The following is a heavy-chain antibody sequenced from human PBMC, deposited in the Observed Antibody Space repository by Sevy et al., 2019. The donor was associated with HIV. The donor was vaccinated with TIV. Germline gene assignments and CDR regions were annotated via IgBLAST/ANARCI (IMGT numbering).Heavy chain of an antibody. D-gene: IGHD2-2*01. CDR3: ARDCSSTSCLWGLDV. CDR1: GFTFTTYS. CDR2: ISGGGSYR. Sequence: GGSLRLSCAASGFTFTTYSMTWVRQAPGEGLWWVSSISGGGSYRYYADSVKGRFTISRDNAKNSLYLHMNSLRAEDTAVYYCARDCSSTSCLWGLDVWGQGTTVTVSS. V-gene: IGHV3-21*04. J-gene: IGHJ6*02.